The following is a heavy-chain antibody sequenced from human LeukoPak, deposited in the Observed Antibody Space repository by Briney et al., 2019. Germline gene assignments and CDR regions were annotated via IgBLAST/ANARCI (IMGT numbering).Heavy chain of an antibody. J-gene: IGHJ5*02. CDR3: AREHYGSGGYSNWFDP. CDR1: GFTFSSYS. V-gene: IGHV3-21*01. Sequence: PGGSLRLSCAASGFTFSSYSMNWVRQAPGKGLEWVSSISSSSSYIYYADSVKGRFTISRDNAKNSLYLQMNSLRAEDTAVYYCAREHYGSGGYSNWFDPWGQGTLVTVSS. D-gene: IGHD3-10*01. CDR2: ISSSSSYI.